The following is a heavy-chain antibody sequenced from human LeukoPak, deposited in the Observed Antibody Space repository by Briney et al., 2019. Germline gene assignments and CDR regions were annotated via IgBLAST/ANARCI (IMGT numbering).Heavy chain of an antibody. CDR2: IIPIFGTA. Sequence: SVKVSCKASGGTFSSYAISWVRQAPGQGLEWMGRIIPIFGTANYAQKFQGRVTITTDESTSTAYMELSSLRSEDTAVYYCASDYFDYVWGSYPSQSYWGQGTLVTVSS. D-gene: IGHD3-16*02. J-gene: IGHJ4*02. V-gene: IGHV1-69*05. CDR1: GGTFSSYA. CDR3: ASDYFDYVWGSYPSQSY.